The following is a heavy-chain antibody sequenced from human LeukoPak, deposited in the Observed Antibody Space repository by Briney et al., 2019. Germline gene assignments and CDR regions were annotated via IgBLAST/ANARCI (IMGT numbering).Heavy chain of an antibody. CDR3: AKRGVVIRVILVGFHKEAYYFDS. CDR1: GFTFSSYA. J-gene: IGHJ4*02. V-gene: IGHV3-23*01. D-gene: IGHD3-22*01. Sequence: GGCLRLSCVASGFTFSSYAMSWVRQAPGKGLEWDAGISDSGGSTNYADSVKGRFTISRDNPKNTLYLQMNSLRAEDTAVYFCAKRGVVIRVILVGFHKEAYYFDSWGQGALVTVSS. CDR2: ISDSGGST.